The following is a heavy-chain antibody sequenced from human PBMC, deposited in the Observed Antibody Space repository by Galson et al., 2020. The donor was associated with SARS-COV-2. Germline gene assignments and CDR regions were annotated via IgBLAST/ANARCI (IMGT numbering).Heavy chain of an antibody. V-gene: IGHV4-61*08. J-gene: IGHJ3*02. CDR3: ARLHYVYGGNSSAFDI. D-gene: IGHD2-21*02. CDR2: VFYSGSA. CDR1: GDSVSSADNY. Sequence: SETLSLTCTVSGDSVSSADNYWSWIRQPPGKGLEWVAYVFYSGSANSNPSLKSRVTMSVDTSKNQFSLKLRSVTAADTAVYYCARLHYVYGGNSSAFDIWGQGTRVTVSS.